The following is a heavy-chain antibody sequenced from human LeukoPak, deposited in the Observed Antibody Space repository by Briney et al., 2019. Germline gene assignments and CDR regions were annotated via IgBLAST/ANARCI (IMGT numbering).Heavy chain of an antibody. CDR2: IYHSGST. D-gene: IGHD5-18*01. J-gene: IGHJ4*02. V-gene: IGHV4-4*02. Sequence: SETLSLTCAVSGGSISSSNWWSWVRQPPGKGLEWIGEIYHSGSTYYNPSLKSRVTLSVDTSKNQFSLRLSSVTAADTAVYYCARIQTQYFFDYWGQGTLVTVSS. CDR1: GGSISSSNW. CDR3: ARIQTQYFFDY.